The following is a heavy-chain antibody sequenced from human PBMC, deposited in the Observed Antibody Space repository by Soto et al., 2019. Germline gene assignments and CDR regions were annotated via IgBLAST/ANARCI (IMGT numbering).Heavy chain of an antibody. J-gene: IGHJ6*02. CDR3: ARIDCTGNNCNPYYHYGMDV. D-gene: IGHD2-8*02. CDR2: IWYDGSIK. V-gene: IGHV3-33*01. Sequence: PGGSLRLSCAASGFTFDTYGMHWVRRVPGKGLQWVAVIWYDGSIKYYADSVRGRFTVSRDNSRNTLYLQMNSLRDEDTAVYYCARIDCTGNNCNPYYHYGMDVWGQGTTVTVS. CDR1: GFTFDTYG.